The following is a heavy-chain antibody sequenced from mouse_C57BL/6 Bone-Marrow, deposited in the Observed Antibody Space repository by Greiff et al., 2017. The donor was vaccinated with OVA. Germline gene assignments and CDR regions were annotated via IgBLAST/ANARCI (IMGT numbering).Heavy chain of an antibody. V-gene: IGHV1-4*01. CDR2: INPSSGYT. J-gene: IGHJ3*01. CDR1: GYTFTSYT. CDR3: AGTAQAAAWFAY. D-gene: IGHD3-2*02. Sequence: VQLQQSGAELARPGASVKMSCKASGYTFTSYTMHWVKQRPGQGLEWIGYINPSSGYTKYNQKFKDKATLTADKSSSTAYMQLSSLTSEDSAVYYCAGTAQAAAWFAYWGQGTLVTVSA.